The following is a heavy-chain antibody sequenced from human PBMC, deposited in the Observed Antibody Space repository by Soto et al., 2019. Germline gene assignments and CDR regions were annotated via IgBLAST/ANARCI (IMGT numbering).Heavy chain of an antibody. J-gene: IGHJ4*02. CDR3: ARGLISGSHYSGGWYYFDS. Sequence: SETLSLTCDVYGGSFSGYIWTWIRQTPGKGLQWIGQINHSGSANYNPSLKSRVTISVHTSNSQFSLELNSVTAADTAVYYCARGLISGSHYSGGWYYFDSWGQGAQVTVSS. CDR2: INHSGSA. V-gene: IGHV4-34*01. D-gene: IGHD1-26*01. CDR1: GGSFSGYI.